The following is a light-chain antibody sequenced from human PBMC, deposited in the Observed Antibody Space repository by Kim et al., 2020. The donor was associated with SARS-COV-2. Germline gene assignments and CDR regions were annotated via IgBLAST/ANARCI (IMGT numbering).Light chain of an antibody. CDR2: GAA. Sequence: PEGRATSLGRASNSVRTRLAWYSKKPGQAPSRFINGAASRATGIPARISGSGSGTDFTLTIASLKSGDWGINYCQQYNNWFPFTFGQGTKLEIK. CDR1: NSVRTR. V-gene: IGKV3-15*01. J-gene: IGKJ2*01. CDR3: QQYNNWFPFT.